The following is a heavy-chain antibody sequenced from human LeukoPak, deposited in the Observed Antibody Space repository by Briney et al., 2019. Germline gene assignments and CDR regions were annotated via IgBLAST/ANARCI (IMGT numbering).Heavy chain of an antibody. V-gene: IGHV3-23*01. CDR3: AKTPYYDSSGYYFDT. J-gene: IGHJ4*02. D-gene: IGHD3-22*01. CDR1: GFPFTSYA. Sequence: GGSLRLSCAASGFPFTSYAMSWVRQAPGKGLEWVSAISGSGGSTYYADSVKGRFTISRDNSKNTLYLQMNSLRAEDTAVYYCAKTPYYDSSGYYFDTWGQGTLVTVSS. CDR2: ISGSGGST.